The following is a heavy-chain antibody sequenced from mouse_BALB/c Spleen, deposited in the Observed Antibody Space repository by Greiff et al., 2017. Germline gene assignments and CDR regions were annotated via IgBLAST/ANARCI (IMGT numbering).Heavy chain of an antibody. V-gene: IGHV2-9*02. J-gene: IGHJ4*01. CDR3: ARAIWSDYYAMDS. CDR2: IWAGGST. D-gene: IGHD1-1*02. CDR1: GFSLTSYG. Sequence: QVQLKESGPGLVAPSQSLSITCTVSGFSLTSYGVHWVRQPPGKGLEWLGVIWAGGSTNYNSALMSRLSISKDNSKSQVFLKMNSLQTDDTAMYYCARAIWSDYYAMDSWGQGTSVTVSS.